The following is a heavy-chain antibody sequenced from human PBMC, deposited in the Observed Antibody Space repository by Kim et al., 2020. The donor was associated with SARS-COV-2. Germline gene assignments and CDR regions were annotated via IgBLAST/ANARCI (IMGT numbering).Heavy chain of an antibody. CDR1: GYTFTSYG. CDR3: ARDGSSLEKYNWFDP. Sequence: ASVKVSCKASGYTFTSYGISWVRQAPGQGLEWMGWISAYNGNTNYAQKLQGRVTMTTDTSTSTAYMELRSLRSDDTAVYYCARDGSSLEKYNWFDPWGQGTLVTVSS. D-gene: IGHD6-13*01. CDR2: ISAYNGNT. J-gene: IGHJ5*02. V-gene: IGHV1-18*01.